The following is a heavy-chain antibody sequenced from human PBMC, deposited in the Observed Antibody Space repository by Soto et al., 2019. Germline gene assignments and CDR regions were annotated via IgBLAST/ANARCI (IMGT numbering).Heavy chain of an antibody. V-gene: IGHV4-31*03. J-gene: IGHJ4*02. D-gene: IGHD3-22*01. CDR1: GGSISSGGYY. CDR2: IYYSGST. Sequence: SETLSLTCTVSGGSISSGGYYWSWIRQHPGKGLEWIGYIYYSGSTYYNPSLKSRVTISVDTSKNQFSLKLSSVTAADTAVYSCATDSSYDSSGYLLYYWGQGTLVTVSS. CDR3: ATDSSYDSSGYLLYY.